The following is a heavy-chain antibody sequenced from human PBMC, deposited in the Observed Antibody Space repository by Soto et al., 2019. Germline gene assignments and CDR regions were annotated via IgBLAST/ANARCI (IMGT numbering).Heavy chain of an antibody. CDR3: ASYLVGAMTRDD. CDR1: GFTFSSYH. D-gene: IGHD1-26*01. V-gene: IGHV3-21*01. CDR2: ISSSSSYI. J-gene: IGHJ4*02. Sequence: XGSLRLSFAASGFTFSSYHMNWVRQAPGKGLEWVSSISSSSSYIYYADSVKGRFTISRDNAKNSLYLQMNSLRAEDTAVYYCASYLVGAMTRDDWGQGTLVTVSS.